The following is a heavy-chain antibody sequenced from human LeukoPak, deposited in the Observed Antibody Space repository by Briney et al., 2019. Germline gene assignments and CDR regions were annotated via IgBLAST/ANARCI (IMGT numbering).Heavy chain of an antibody. V-gene: IGHV3-15*01. CDR1: GFTFSSYA. CDR2: IKDDSEGGTT. CDR3: TPLIGYCSRGTCRGLDY. D-gene: IGHD2-15*01. Sequence: PGRSLRLSCAASGFTFSSYAMHWVRQAPGKGLEWVGRIKDDSEGGTTDYAAPVKGRFSISRDDSKNTLYLQMSSLETEDTAVYYCTPLIGYCSRGTCRGLDYWGQGTLVTVSS. J-gene: IGHJ4*02.